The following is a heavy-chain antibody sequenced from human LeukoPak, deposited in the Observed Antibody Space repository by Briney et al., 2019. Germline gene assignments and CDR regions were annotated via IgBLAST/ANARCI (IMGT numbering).Heavy chain of an antibody. CDR3: VRAGGTSWADY. CDR1: GFTFSSYW. D-gene: IGHD6-13*01. CDR2: IKQDASEK. J-gene: IGHJ4*02. V-gene: IGHV3-7*01. Sequence: GGSLRLSCAASGFTFSSYWMSWVRQASGGGLEWVANIKQDASEKYYVDSVKGRFTISRDNAKNSLYLQMNSLRAEDTAVYYCVRAGGTSWADYWGQGTLVTVSS.